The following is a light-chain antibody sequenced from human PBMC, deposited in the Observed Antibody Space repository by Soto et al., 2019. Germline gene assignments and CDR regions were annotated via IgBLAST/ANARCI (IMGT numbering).Light chain of an antibody. Sequence: QSALTQPPSASGSPGQSVTISCSGTSSDVGGYDYVSWYQQHPGKAPKLMIYEVSKRPSGVPDRFFGSKSGNTASLTVSGLQAKDEADYYCSSYAGSSNFVVFGGGTKLTVL. CDR1: SSDVGGYDY. CDR3: SSYAGSSNFVV. J-gene: IGLJ2*01. CDR2: EVS. V-gene: IGLV2-8*01.